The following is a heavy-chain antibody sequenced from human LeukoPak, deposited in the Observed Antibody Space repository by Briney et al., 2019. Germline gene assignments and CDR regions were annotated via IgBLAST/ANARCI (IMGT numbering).Heavy chain of an antibody. CDR1: GYTFTGYY. CDR2: INPNSGGT. J-gene: IGHJ4*02. Sequence: ASVKVSCKASGYTFTGYYMHWVRQAPGQGLEWMGWINPNSGGTNYAQKFQGRVTTTRDTSISTAYMELSRLRSDDTAVYYCASWGGSNYGSIDYWGQGTLVTVSS. D-gene: IGHD3-22*01. CDR3: ASWGGSNYGSIDY. V-gene: IGHV1-2*02.